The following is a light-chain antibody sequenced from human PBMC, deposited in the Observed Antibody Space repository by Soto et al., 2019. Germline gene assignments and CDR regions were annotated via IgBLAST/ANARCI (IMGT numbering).Light chain of an antibody. CDR1: SSDIGTYNY. V-gene: IGLV2-14*01. CDR2: EVS. J-gene: IGLJ2*01. CDR3: SSYTTSSTLNVV. Sequence: QSVLTQPASVSGSPGQSITISCTGTSSDIGTYNYVSWYQQHPGKAPKLMIYEVSNRPSGVSNRFSGSKSGNTASLTISGLQAEDEADYYCSSYTTSSTLNVVFGGGTK.